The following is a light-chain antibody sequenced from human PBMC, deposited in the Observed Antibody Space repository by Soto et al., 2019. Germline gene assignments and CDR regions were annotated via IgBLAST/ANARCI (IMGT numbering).Light chain of an antibody. Sequence: DIQMTKSPSTLPASAGDRVTITCRASETVSKSLNWYRQRPGRAPELLVYATSHLQNGVPSRFSGSGSGTAITLATSSLQSEDFATYYCQQSYDMPPTFGLGTRVEI. V-gene: IGKV1-39*01. CDR3: QQSYDMPPT. J-gene: IGKJ1*01. CDR1: ETVSKS. CDR2: ATS.